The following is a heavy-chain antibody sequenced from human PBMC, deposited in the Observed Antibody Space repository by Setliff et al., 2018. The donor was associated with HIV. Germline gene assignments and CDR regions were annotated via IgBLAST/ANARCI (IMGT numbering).Heavy chain of an antibody. CDR1: GGSISSYY. Sequence: PSETLSLTCTVSGGSISSYYWIWIRQPAGKGLEWIGRIYTSGSTNYNPSLKSRVTISLDTSKNQFFLKLSSVTAADTAVYYCARDRSDYYNLPGYFDHWGQGTPVAVSS. D-gene: IGHD3-3*01. V-gene: IGHV4-4*07. J-gene: IGHJ4*02. CDR3: ARDRSDYYNLPGYFDH. CDR2: IYTSGST.